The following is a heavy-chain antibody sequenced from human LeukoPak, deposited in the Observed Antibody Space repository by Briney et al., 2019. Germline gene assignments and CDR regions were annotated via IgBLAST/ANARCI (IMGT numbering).Heavy chain of an antibody. CDR1: GFTFSSYG. J-gene: IGHJ6*02. CDR3: ARDQDPIPVGYYGLDV. CDR2: ISYDGSNK. V-gene: IGHV3-30*03. Sequence: GRSLRLSCAASGFTFSSYGMHWVRQAPGKGLEWVAVISYDGSNKYYADSVKGRFTISRDNSKNTLYLQMNSLRAEDTAVYYCARDQDPIPVGYYGLDVWGQGTTVTVSS. D-gene: IGHD2-15*01.